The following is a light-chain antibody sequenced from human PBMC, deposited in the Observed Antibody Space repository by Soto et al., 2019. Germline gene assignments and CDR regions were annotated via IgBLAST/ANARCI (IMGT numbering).Light chain of an antibody. CDR2: AAS. Sequence: EIVLTQSPGTLSLSPGERATLSCRATQSVTSTTLAWYQQKPGQAPSLLIYAASNRATGIPDRFSGSGSGTDFTLTISRVEPEDFAVYYCQQYGGSPPMYTFGQGTNLEIK. CDR1: QSVTSTT. CDR3: QQYGGSPPMYT. V-gene: IGKV3-20*01. J-gene: IGKJ2*01.